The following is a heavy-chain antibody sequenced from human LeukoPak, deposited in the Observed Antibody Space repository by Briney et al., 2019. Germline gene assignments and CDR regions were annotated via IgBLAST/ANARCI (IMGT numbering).Heavy chain of an antibody. J-gene: IGHJ6*04. D-gene: IGHD6-19*01. CDR3: ARRPSSGWYGSNGMDV. V-gene: IGHV1-18*04. CDR1: GYTFTSYG. Sequence: ASVNLSCKASGYTFTSYGISWVRQAPGQGLEWMGWISAYNGNTNYAQKLQGRVTMTTDTSTSTAYMELRSLRSDDTAVYYCARRPSSGWYGSNGMDVWGKGTTVTVSS. CDR2: ISAYNGNT.